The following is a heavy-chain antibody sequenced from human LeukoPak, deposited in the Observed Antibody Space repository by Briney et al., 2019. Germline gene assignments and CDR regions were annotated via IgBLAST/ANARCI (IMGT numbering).Heavy chain of an antibody. CDR3: ARAGITMVRGRGAFDI. V-gene: IGHV3-53*01. CDR1: GFTGSSNY. J-gene: IGHJ3*02. D-gene: IGHD3-10*01. Sequence: GGSLRLSCAASGFTGSSNYMSWVRQAPGKGLEGGSVIYSGGSTYYADSVKSRFTISSDNSKNTLYPQINSLKAEDTAVYYCARAGITMVRGRGAFDIWGQGTMVTVSS. CDR2: IYSGGST.